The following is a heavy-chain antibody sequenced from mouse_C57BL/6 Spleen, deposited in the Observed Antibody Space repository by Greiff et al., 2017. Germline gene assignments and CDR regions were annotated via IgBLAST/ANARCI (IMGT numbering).Heavy chain of an antibody. V-gene: IGHV1-53*01. CDR3: ARRSYDSSYDY. D-gene: IGHD1-1*01. Sequence: QVQLQQPGTELVKPGASVKLSCKASGYTFTSYWMHWVKQRPGQGLEWIGNINPSNGGTNSNEKFKSKATLTVDKSSSTAYMQLSSLASEDSAVYYYARRSYDSSYDYWGQGTTVTVSS. CDR2: INPSNGGT. CDR1: GYTFTSYW. J-gene: IGHJ2*01.